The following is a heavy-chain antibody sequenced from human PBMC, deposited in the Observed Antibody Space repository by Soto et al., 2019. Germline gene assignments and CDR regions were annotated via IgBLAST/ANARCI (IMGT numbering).Heavy chain of an antibody. D-gene: IGHD6-19*01. Sequence: PGGSLRLSCAASGFTFSSYAMHWVRQAPGKGLEWVAVISYDGSNKYYADSVKGRFTISRDNSKNTLYLQMNSLRAEDTAVYYCARGGTPIPYSSGLLYWGQGTLVTVSS. CDR3: ARGGTPIPYSSGLLY. CDR1: GFTFSSYA. V-gene: IGHV3-30-3*01. CDR2: ISYDGSNK. J-gene: IGHJ4*02.